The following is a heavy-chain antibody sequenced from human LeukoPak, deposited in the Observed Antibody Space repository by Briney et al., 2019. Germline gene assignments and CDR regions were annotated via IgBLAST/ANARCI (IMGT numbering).Heavy chain of an antibody. D-gene: IGHD6-13*01. Sequence: SETLSLTCAVYGGSFSGYYWSWIRQPPGKGLEWIGEINHSGSTNYNPSLKSRVTISVDKSKSQFSLKLNSVTAADTAVYYCARVTAAVGIDYWGQGTLVTVSS. CDR2: INHSGST. CDR3: ARVTAAVGIDY. CDR1: GGSFSGYY. V-gene: IGHV4-34*01. J-gene: IGHJ4*02.